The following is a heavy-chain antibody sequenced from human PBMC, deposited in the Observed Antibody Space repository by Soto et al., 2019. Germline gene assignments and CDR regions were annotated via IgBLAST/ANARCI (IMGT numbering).Heavy chain of an antibody. CDR3: ARWGGLSCSGAVCFKKPFDY. V-gene: IGHV1-69*06. Sequence: QVQLVQSGAEVKRPESSMKVSCKPSGGTFNNYAINWVRQAPGQGLEWMGAIIPISGTTKYAQKFQGRVTITADKSKSPVSMDLSRLRSEDTAVYYCARWGGLSCSGAVCFKKPFDYWGQGTLVTVSS. J-gene: IGHJ4*02. D-gene: IGHD2-8*02. CDR1: GGTFNNYA. CDR2: IIPISGTT.